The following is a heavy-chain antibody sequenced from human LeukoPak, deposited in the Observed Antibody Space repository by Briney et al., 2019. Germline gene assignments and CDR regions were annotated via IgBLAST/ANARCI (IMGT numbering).Heavy chain of an antibody. CDR2: ISISSSYI. CDR1: GFTFSSYS. J-gene: IGHJ4*02. Sequence: GGSLRLSCAAFGFTFSSYSMNCVRQAPGKGLEWVSSISISSSYIYYADSVKGRFTISRDNAKNSLYLQLNSLRVEDTAVYYCARACGGDCYLSDYWGQGTLVTVSS. D-gene: IGHD2-21*02. V-gene: IGHV3-21*01. CDR3: ARACGGDCYLSDY.